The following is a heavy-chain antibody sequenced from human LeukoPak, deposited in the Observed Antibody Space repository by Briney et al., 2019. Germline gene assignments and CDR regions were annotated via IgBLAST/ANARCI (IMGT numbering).Heavy chain of an antibody. D-gene: IGHD5-24*01. Sequence: SETLSLTCTVSGGSFRTYYWSWIRQPPGKGLEWFGYIYYSGNTNYNPSLKSRVTISVDTSKNHFSLSLNSVTAADTAVYYCARVDGYNGYYYYMDVWGKGTTVTVSS. V-gene: IGHV4-59*01. CDR1: GGSFRTYY. CDR3: ARVDGYNGYYYYMDV. CDR2: IYYSGNT. J-gene: IGHJ6*03.